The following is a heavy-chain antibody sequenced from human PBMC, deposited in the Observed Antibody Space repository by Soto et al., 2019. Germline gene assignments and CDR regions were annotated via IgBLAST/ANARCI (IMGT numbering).Heavy chain of an antibody. CDR1: GYTFTSYG. D-gene: IGHD1-1*01. V-gene: IGHV1-18*01. J-gene: IGHJ4*02. CDR2: ISAYNGNT. CDR3: ARGSNDSDY. Sequence: QVQLVQSGAEVKKPGASVKVSCKASGYTFTSYGISWVRQAPGQGLEWMGWISAYNGNTNYAQKLQGRVTITTETSTSTDDMELRSLSSDGTAVYYCARGSNDSDYWGQGTLVTGSS.